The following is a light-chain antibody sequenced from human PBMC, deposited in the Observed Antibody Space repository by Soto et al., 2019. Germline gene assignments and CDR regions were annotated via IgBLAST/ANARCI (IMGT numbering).Light chain of an antibody. CDR3: STSTRSTNCV. Sequence: QSALTQPASVSGSPGQSLTISCTGTSIDITPYHYVCWHQHHPRKDCVLVVYAVSYRPSRISNRFSDSKSSNTACRTISGLQAEDVADYYYSTSTRSTNCVFGTGTKVTVL. CDR1: SIDITPYHY. V-gene: IGLV2-14*01. J-gene: IGLJ1*01. CDR2: AVS.